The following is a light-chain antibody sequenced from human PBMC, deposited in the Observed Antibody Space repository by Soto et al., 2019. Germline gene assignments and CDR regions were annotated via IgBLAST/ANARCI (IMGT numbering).Light chain of an antibody. CDR2: LGC. Sequence: DLVLTPSPLSLPVTPGEPASISCRSSQSLLHSNGYNYLDWYLQKPGQSPQLLIYLGCNRASGVPDRFSGSGSGTDFTLKISRVEAEDVGVYYCMQALQTRWTFGQGTKVQIK. V-gene: IGKV2-28*01. J-gene: IGKJ1*01. CDR1: QSLLHSNGYNY. CDR3: MQALQTRWT.